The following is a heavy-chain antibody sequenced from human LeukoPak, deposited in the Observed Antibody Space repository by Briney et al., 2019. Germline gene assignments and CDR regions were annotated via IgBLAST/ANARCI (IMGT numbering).Heavy chain of an antibody. CDR2: FRSSGTTV. V-gene: IGHV3-48*01. D-gene: IGHD5-18*01. CDR3: AKCEDTAIRN. CDR1: GFTLSAYS. Sequence: GGSLRLSCVASGFTLSAYSMDWVRQAPGKGLEWISYFRSSGTTVNYADSVKGRITVSRDNAKNSLYLQMNSVRVEDTAVYYCAKCEDTAIRNWGQGTLVAVSS. J-gene: IGHJ4*02.